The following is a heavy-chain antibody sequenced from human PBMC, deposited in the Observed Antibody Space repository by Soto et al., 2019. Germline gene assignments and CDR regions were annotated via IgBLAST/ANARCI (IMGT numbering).Heavy chain of an antibody. CDR2: ISYDGSNK. J-gene: IGHJ4*02. D-gene: IGHD2-8*01. CDR3: AKEIVLMVYATSPLFDY. CDR1: GFTFSSYG. Sequence: GGSLRLSCAASGFTFSSYGMHWVRQAPGKGLEWVAVISYDGSNKYYADSVKGRFTISRDNSKNTLYLQMNSLRAEDTAVYYCAKEIVLMVYATSPLFDYWGQGTLVTVSS. V-gene: IGHV3-30*18.